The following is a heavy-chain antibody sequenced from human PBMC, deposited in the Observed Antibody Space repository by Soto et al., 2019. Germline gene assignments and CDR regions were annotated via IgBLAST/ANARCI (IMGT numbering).Heavy chain of an antibody. Sequence: SQTLSLTCAISGDSVSSNSAAWNWIRQSPSRGLEWLGRTYYRSKWYNDYAVSVKSRITINPDTSKNQFSLQLNSVTPEDTAVYYCAREDLQGSTYYDFWSGFSNGDDAFDIWGQGTMVTVS. CDR3: AREDLQGSTYYDFWSGFSNGDDAFDI. CDR1: GDSVSSNSAA. CDR2: TYYRSKWYN. J-gene: IGHJ3*02. V-gene: IGHV6-1*01. D-gene: IGHD3-3*01.